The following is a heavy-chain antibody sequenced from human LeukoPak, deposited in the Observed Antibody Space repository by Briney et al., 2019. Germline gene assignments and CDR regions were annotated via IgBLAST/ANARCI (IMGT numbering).Heavy chain of an antibody. CDR2: IYHSGST. CDR3: ARSPYGDYSGWYFDL. D-gene: IGHD4-17*01. Sequence: PSGTLSLTCAVSGGSISSSNWWSWVRQPPGKGLEWIGEIYHSGSTNYNPSLKSRVTISVDKSKNQFSLKLTSVTAADTAVYYCARSPYGDYSGWYFDLWGRGTLVTVSS. J-gene: IGHJ2*01. V-gene: IGHV4-4*02. CDR1: GGSISSSNW.